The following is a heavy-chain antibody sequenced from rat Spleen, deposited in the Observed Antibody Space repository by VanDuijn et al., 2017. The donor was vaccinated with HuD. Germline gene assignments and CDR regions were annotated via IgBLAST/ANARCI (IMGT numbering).Heavy chain of an antibody. D-gene: IGHD4-3*01. Sequence: EVQLVESGGGLVQPGRSLKLSCEVSGFTFNNYDMAWIRQAPTKGLEWVASISPSGVTYYRDSVKGRFTVSRENAKSTLYFLMDSLRSEDTATYYCVRQDTSGYSNWFGYWGQGTLVTVSS. CDR2: ISPSGVT. V-gene: IGHV5-25*01. CDR3: VRQDTSGYSNWFGY. CDR1: GFTFNNYD. J-gene: IGHJ3*01.